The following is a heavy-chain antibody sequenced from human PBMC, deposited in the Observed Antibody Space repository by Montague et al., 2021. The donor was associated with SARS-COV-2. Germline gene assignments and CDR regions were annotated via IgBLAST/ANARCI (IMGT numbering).Heavy chain of an antibody. V-gene: IGHV2-5*02. CDR1: GFSLRTSGVG. D-gene: IGHD4-17*01. CDR2: IYWDDDK. J-gene: IGHJ4*02. Sequence: PALGKPTQTLTLTCSFSGFSLRTSGVGVGWIRQPPGKALEWLAVIYWDDDKRYSPSLESRLTITKDTSKNQVVLTMTNMDPVDTATYYCVHSYADYLFDYWGQGTLVSVSS. CDR3: VHSYADYLFDY.